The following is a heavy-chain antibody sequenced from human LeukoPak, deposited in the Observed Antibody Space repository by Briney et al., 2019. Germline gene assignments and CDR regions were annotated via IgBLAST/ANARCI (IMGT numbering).Heavy chain of an antibody. CDR1: GFTFSNYW. CDR3: VRDSTGWKPLDY. CDR2: INQDGSEI. Sequence: GGSLRLSCAASGFTFSNYWMTWVRQAPGKGLEWAANINQDGSEIKYMDSVKGRFTISRDSAKTSLYLQMNSLRTEDTAVYHCVRDSTGWKPLDYWGQGILVTVSS. J-gene: IGHJ4*02. D-gene: IGHD2-8*02. V-gene: IGHV3-7*01.